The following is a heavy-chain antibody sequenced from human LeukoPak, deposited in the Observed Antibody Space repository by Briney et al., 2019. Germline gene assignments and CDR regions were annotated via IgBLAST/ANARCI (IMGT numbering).Heavy chain of an antibody. V-gene: IGHV4-34*01. D-gene: IGHD6-13*01. CDR3: ARDTSIAAAGTRTYHFDY. Sequence: SETLSLTCAVYGGSFSGYYWSWIRQPPGKGLEWIWEINHSGSTNYNPSLKSRVTISVDTSKNQFSLKLSSVTAADTAVYYCARDTSIAAAGTRTYHFDYWGQGTLVTVSS. J-gene: IGHJ4*02. CDR1: GGSFSGYY. CDR2: INHSGST.